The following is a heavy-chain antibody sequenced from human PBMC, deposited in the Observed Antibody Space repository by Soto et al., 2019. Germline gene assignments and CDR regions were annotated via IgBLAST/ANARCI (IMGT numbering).Heavy chain of an antibody. CDR2: IIPIFGTA. CDR3: ARARRDSRGYYGSWVWLGD. CDR1: GGTFSSYA. V-gene: IGHV1-69*01. D-gene: IGHD3-22*01. J-gene: IGHJ4*02. Sequence: QVQLVQSGAEVKKPGSSEKVSCKASGGTFSSYAISWVRQAPGQGLEWMGGIIPIFGTANYAQKFQGRVAITADESTGAGYMGTGCVRSEDTSVYYGARARRDSRGYYGSWVWLGDWGQGTLVSVSS.